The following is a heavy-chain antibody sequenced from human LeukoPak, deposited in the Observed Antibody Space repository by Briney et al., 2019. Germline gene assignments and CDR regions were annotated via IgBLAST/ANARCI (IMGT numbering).Heavy chain of an antibody. J-gene: IGHJ6*02. D-gene: IGHD5-12*01. CDR3: ARAGYGAGNYYYYGMDV. V-gene: IGHV3-33*01. CDR2: IWYDGSDK. Sequence: HGGSLRLSCAASGFTFSTFAMHWVRQAPGKGLEWVAVIWYDGSDKYYADSVKGRFTISRDNSKNTLYLQMNSLRAEDTAVYYCARAGYGAGNYYYYGMDVWGQGTAVTVSS. CDR1: GFTFSTFA.